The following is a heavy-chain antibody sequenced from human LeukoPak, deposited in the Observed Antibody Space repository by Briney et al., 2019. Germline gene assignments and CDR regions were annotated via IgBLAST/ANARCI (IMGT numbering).Heavy chain of an antibody. J-gene: IGHJ4*02. CDR2: IHWRGST. V-gene: IGHV4-39*01. Sequence: SETLSLTCTVSGGSIISSDFHWAWIRQPPGKGLEWIGNIHWRGSTYYSPSLESRVTISVDTSKNQFSLELRSVTAADTAVYYCARHLPHSTGNKRGPGYWGQGTLVTVSS. D-gene: IGHD6-19*01. CDR1: GGSIISSDFH. CDR3: ARHLPHSTGNKRGPGY.